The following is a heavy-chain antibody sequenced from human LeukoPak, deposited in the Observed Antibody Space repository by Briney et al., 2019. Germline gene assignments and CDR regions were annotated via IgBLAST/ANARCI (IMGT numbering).Heavy chain of an antibody. CDR2: IYHSGST. CDR1: GYSISSGYY. V-gene: IGHV4-38-2*02. CDR3: ARVGEFGINSAMVLPD. D-gene: IGHD3-16*01. Sequence: PSETLSLTCTVSGYSISSGYYWGWIRQPPGKGLEWIGSIYHSGSTYYNPSLKSRVTISVDTSKNQFSLKLSSVTAADTAVYYCARVGEFGINSAMVLPDWGQGSLVTVSS. J-gene: IGHJ4*02.